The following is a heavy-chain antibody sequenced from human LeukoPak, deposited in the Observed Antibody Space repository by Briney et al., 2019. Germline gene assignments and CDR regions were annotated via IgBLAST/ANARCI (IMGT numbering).Heavy chain of an antibody. CDR3: AIDARYYYDSSGFLFDY. CDR1: GYTFTSYG. CDR2: ISAYNGNT. Sequence: ASVKVSCKASGYTFTSYGISWVRQAPGQGLEWMGWISAYNGNTNYAQKLQGRVTMTTDTSTSTAYMELRSLRSDDTAVYYCAIDARYYYDSSGFLFDYWGQGTLVTVSS. D-gene: IGHD3-22*01. J-gene: IGHJ4*02. V-gene: IGHV1-18*01.